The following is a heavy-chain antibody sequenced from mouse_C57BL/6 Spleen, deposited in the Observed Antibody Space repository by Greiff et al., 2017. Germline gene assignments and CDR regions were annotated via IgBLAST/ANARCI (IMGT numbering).Heavy chain of an antibody. CDR3: ARHEDYYGSREGFAY. Sequence: QVQLQQSGAELVKPGASVKLSCTASGYTFTEYTIHWVKQRSGQGLEWIGWFYPGSGSIKYNEKFKDKATLTANKSSSNVYMELSRLTSEDSAFYFCARHEDYYGSREGFAYWGQGTLVTVSA. D-gene: IGHD1-1*01. J-gene: IGHJ3*01. V-gene: IGHV1-62-2*01. CDR1: GYTFTEYT. CDR2: FYPGSGSI.